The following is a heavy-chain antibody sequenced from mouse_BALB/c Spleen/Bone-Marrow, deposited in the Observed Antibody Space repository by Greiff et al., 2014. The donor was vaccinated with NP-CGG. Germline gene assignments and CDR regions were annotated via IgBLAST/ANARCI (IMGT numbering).Heavy chain of an antibody. Sequence: EVHLVESGGGLVQPGGSRKLSCAASGFTLSSFGMHWVRQAPEKGLEWVAYISSGSSTVYYADKVMGRFTISRDNPKNTLFLQMTSLRSEDTAMYYCARSGSSSGYFDYWGQGTTLTVSS. J-gene: IGHJ2*01. V-gene: IGHV5-17*02. CDR3: ARSGSSSGYFDY. CDR1: GFTLSSFG. D-gene: IGHD1-1*01. CDR2: ISSGSSTV.